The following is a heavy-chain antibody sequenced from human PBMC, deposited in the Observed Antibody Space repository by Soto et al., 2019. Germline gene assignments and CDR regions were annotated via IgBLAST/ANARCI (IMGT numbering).Heavy chain of an antibody. Sequence: ASVKVSCKVSGYTLTELSMHWVRQAPGKGLEWMGGFDPEDGETIYAQKFQGRVTMTEDTSTDTAYMELSSLRSEDTAVYYCATSERYSSSLDYWGQGTLVTVSS. CDR2: FDPEDGET. V-gene: IGHV1-24*01. CDR3: ATSERYSSSLDY. CDR1: GYTLTELS. J-gene: IGHJ4*02. D-gene: IGHD6-13*01.